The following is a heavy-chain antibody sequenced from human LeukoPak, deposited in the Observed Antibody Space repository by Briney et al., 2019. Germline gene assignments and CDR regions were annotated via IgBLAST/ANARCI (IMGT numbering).Heavy chain of an antibody. CDR2: INPNSGGT. V-gene: IGHV1-2*02. Sequence: VASVWVSCKASRDTFTGYFMRWVRQAPGRGLEWMGWINPNSGGTNYAQKSEGRVTMTRDTSISTAYMELNRLRSDDTAVYYCASGFWSGYYTGAYWGQGTLVTVSS. CDR3: ASGFWSGYYTGAY. D-gene: IGHD3-3*01. J-gene: IGHJ4*02. CDR1: RDTFTGYF.